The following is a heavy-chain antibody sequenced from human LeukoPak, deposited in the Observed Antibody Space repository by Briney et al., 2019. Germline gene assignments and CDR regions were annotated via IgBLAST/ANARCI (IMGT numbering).Heavy chain of an antibody. V-gene: IGHV1-46*01. D-gene: IGHD2-8*01. J-gene: IGHJ4*02. CDR3: ARADIVLMVYAASFDY. CDR2: INPSGGST. CDR1: GYTFTSYY. Sequence: ASVKVSCKASGYTFTSYYMHWARQAPGQGLEWMGIINPSGGSTSYAQKFQGRVTMTRDTSTSTVYMELSSLRSEDTAVYYCARADIVLMVYAASFDYWGQGTLVTVSS.